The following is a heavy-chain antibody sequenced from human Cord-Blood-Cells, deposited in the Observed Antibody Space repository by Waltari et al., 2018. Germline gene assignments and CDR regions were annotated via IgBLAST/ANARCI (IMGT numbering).Heavy chain of an antibody. D-gene: IGHD6-19*01. J-gene: IGHJ5*02. V-gene: IGHV4-59*01. CDR2: IYYSGST. Sequence: QVQLQESGPGLVKPSETLSLTCTVSGGSISSYYWSWIRQPPGKGLEWIGYIYYSGSTNYNPSRKSRVTISVDTSKNQFSLKLSSVTAADTAVYYCASLSSGWYGDNWFDPWGQGTLVTVSS. CDR1: GGSISSYY. CDR3: ASLSSGWYGDNWFDP.